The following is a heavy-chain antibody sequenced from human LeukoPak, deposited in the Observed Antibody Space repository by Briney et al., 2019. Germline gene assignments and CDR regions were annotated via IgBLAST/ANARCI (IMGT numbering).Heavy chain of an antibody. D-gene: IGHD2-2*01. CDR1: GGSISSGGYY. CDR2: IYYNGNT. CDR3: ARSDCSSTSCWQAWFDP. J-gene: IGHJ5*02. V-gene: IGHV4-31*01. Sequence: KPSETLSLTCTVSGGSISSGGYYWSWIRQHPGKGLEWIGSIYYNGNTYYNPSLKSQVTVSVDTSRTQFSLRLSSVTAADTAVYYCARSDCSSTSCWQAWFDPWGQGTLVTVSS.